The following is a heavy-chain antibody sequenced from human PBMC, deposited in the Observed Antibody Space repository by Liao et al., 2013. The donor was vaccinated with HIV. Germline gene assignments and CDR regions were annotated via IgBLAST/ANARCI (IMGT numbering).Heavy chain of an antibody. CDR1: GGSISSYY. CDR2: IYTSENT. D-gene: IGHD3/OR15-3a*01. CDR3: ARDDFWTDRFFGA. J-gene: IGHJ5*02. V-gene: IGHV4-4*07. Sequence: QVQLQESGPGLVKPSETLSLTCTVSGGSISSYYWNWIRQPAGKGLEWIGRIYTSENTHYNPSLKGRVSMSIDTSKNHFSLNLNYVTAADTAVYYCARDDFWTDRFFGAWGQGISVTVSS.